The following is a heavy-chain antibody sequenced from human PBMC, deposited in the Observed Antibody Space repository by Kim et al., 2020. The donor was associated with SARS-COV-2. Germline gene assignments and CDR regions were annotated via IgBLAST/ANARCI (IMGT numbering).Heavy chain of an antibody. CDR2: ISYDGNRK. V-gene: IGHV3-30-3*01. CDR3: VREGGSSDWEFAFDI. CDR1: GFTFNIYT. Sequence: GGSLRLSCAASGFTFNIYTMHWVRQAPGKGLEWVGFISYDGNRKCYADSVKGRFTISRDNSQNTLYLQMNSLTAEDTAVYYCVREGGSSDWEFAFDIWGQGTMVTVSS. J-gene: IGHJ3*02. D-gene: IGHD6-19*01.